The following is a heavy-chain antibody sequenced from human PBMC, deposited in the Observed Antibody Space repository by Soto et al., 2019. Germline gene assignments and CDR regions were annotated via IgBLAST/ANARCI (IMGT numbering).Heavy chain of an antibody. V-gene: IGHV3-23*01. Sequence: EVQLLESGGGLVQPGGSLTLSCAASGFTFSNYAMTWVRRAPGKGLEWVSGISVNSAHTNYADLVKGRFIISRDHSKNMVSLRMSSLRVDETAGYYFAIYLAGRWIDAPAKWGLGNLVTV. J-gene: IGHJ4*02. CDR3: AIYLAGRWIDAPAK. CDR1: GFTFSNYA. CDR2: ISVNSAHT. D-gene: IGHD2-2*02.